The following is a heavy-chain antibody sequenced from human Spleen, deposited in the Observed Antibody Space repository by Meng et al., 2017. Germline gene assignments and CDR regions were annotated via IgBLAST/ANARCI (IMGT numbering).Heavy chain of an antibody. CDR3: ARGKTYSWNDPYGVDV. D-gene: IGHD1-1*01. Sequence: ASVKVSCKASGYTFISYTITWVRQAPGQGLEWMGWISAYNGNTNYAQKLQGRVTMTTDTSTNTAYMELRSLRSDDTAVYYCARGKTYSWNDPYGVDVWGQGTTVTVS. J-gene: IGHJ6*02. CDR1: GYTFISYT. V-gene: IGHV1-18*01. CDR2: ISAYNGNT.